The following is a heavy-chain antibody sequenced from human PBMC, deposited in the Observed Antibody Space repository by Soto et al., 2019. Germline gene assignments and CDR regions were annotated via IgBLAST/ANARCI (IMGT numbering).Heavy chain of an antibody. CDR2: ISYDGSNK. J-gene: IGHJ4*02. CDR3: ARDVYNAGFDY. CDR1: GFTFSSYA. D-gene: IGHD1-20*01. Sequence: GGSLRLSCAASGFTFSSYAMHWVRQAPGKGLEWVAVISYDGSNKYYADSVKGRFTISRDNSKNTLYLQMNSLRAEDTAVYYCARDVYNAGFDYWGQGTLVTVSS. V-gene: IGHV3-30-3*01.